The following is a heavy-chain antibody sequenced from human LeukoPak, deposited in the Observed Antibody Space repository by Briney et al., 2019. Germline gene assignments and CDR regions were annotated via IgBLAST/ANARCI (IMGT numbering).Heavy chain of an antibody. CDR1: GYTFTSYY. CDR2: INPSGGST. D-gene: IGHD2-15*01. J-gene: IGHJ4*02. V-gene: IGHV1-46*01. CDR3: ARGPVVVVVAATVDY. Sequence: GASVKVSCKASGYTFTSYYMHWVRQAPGQGLEWMGIINPSGGSTSYAQKFQGRVTMTRDTSTSTVYMELSSLRSEDTAVYYCARGPVVVVVAATVDYWGQGTLVIVSS.